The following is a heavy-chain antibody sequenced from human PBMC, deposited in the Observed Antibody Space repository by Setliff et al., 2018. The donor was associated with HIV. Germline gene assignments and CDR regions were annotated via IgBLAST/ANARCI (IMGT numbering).Heavy chain of an antibody. CDR2: INHSGST. V-gene: IGHV4-34*01. CDR1: AGSFSGYY. CDR3: ARGRRNEWELLLLAFDM. J-gene: IGHJ3*02. Sequence: SETLSLTCAVYAGSFSGYYWSWIRQPSGKGLEWIGEINHSGSTNYNPSLKSRVTISVDTSKNQFSLKLSSVTAADTAVYYCARGRRNEWELLLLAFDMWVQGTMVTVSS. D-gene: IGHD1-26*01.